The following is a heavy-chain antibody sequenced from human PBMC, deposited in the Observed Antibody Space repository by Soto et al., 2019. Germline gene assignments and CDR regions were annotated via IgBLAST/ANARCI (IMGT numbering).Heavy chain of an antibody. J-gene: IGHJ6*02. Sequence: GESLKISCKGSGYTFTNYWIGWVRQMPGKGLEWMGIIYPGDSDTKYNPSFQGQVTISADKSITTTYLRWTSLEASDTAIYYCAASIFYYGMDVWGQGTTVTVSS. CDR3: AASIFYYGMDV. CDR1: GYTFTNYW. V-gene: IGHV5-51*01. CDR2: IYPGDSDT.